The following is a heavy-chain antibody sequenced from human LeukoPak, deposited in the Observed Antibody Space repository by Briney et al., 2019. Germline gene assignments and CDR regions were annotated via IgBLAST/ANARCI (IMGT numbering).Heavy chain of an antibody. CDR1: GGSFSGYY. Sequence: SETLSLTCAVYGGSFSGYYWSWIRQPPGKGLEWVGSIYYSGSTYYNPSLKSRVTISVDTSKNQFSLKLSSVTAADTAVYYCAREGLLEMATIPFDYWGQGTLVTVSS. J-gene: IGHJ4*02. D-gene: IGHD5-24*01. CDR2: IYYSGST. V-gene: IGHV4-34*01. CDR3: AREGLLEMATIPFDY.